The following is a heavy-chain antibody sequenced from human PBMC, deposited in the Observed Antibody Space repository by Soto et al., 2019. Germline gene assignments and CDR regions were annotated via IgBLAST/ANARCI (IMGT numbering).Heavy chain of an antibody. V-gene: IGHV5-51*01. J-gene: IGHJ6*02. D-gene: IGHD6-13*01. CDR2: IYPGDSDT. Sequence: GESLKISCKGSGYSFTSYRIGWVRQTPGKGLEWMGIIYPGDSDTRYSPSFQGQVTISADKSISTAYLQWSSLKASDTAMYHWARTSAAGKYYYGMDVWGQGTTVTVSS. CDR1: GYSFTSYR. CDR3: ARTSAAGKYYYGMDV.